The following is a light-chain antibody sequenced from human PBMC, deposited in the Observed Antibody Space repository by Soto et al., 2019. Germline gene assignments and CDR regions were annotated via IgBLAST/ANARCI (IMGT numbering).Light chain of an antibody. CDR1: QSVSSSY. J-gene: IGKJ1*01. Sequence: EIVLTQSTGSLSLSPGERATLSYRASQSVSSSYLAWYQLKPGQAPRLLIYDASSRATGIPDRFSGSGSGTDFTLTISRLEPEDFAVYYCQQYGSSPQTFGQGTKVEIK. V-gene: IGKV3-20*01. CDR2: DAS. CDR3: QQYGSSPQT.